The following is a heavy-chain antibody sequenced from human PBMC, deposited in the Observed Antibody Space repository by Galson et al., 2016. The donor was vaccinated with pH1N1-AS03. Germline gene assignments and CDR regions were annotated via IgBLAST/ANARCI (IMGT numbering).Heavy chain of an antibody. CDR2: ITPYNDNT. CDR1: GYTFRTYG. CDR3: ARDPRGPCSSATCATTYYFGMDV. V-gene: IGHV1-18*01. Sequence: SVKVSCKASGYTFRTYGTSWVRQAPGQGLEWMAWITPYNDNTNYGQKFEDRITLTTDTATTTVYMELGNLRSDDTAVYYCARDPRGPCSSATCATTYYFGMDVWGQGTTVIVSS. D-gene: IGHD1-26*01. J-gene: IGHJ6*02.